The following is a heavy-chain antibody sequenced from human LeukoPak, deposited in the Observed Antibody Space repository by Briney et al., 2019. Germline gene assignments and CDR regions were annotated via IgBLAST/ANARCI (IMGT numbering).Heavy chain of an antibody. CDR1: GYTFTGYY. V-gene: IGHV1-2*02. J-gene: IGHJ4*02. D-gene: IGHD1-26*01. Sequence: ASVKVSCKASGYTFTGYYMHWVRQAPGQGLEWMGWINPNSGGTNYAQKLQGRVTMTRDTSISTAYMELSRLRSDDTAVYYCARGRGLGSYLANWGQGTLVTVSS. CDR3: ARGRGLGSYLAN. CDR2: INPNSGGT.